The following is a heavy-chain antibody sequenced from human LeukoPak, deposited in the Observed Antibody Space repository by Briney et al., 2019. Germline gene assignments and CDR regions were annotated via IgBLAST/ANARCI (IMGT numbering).Heavy chain of an antibody. CDR3: ARVLDYDSSGQGLDY. CDR1: GFTFSSYW. D-gene: IGHD3-22*01. CDR2: ISYDGSNK. J-gene: IGHJ4*02. V-gene: IGHV3-30-3*01. Sequence: SGGSLRLSCAASGFTFSSYWMSWVRQAPGKGLEWVAVISYDGSNKYYADSVKGRFTISRDNSKNTLYLQMNSLRAEDTAVYYCARVLDYDSSGQGLDYWGQGTLVTVSS.